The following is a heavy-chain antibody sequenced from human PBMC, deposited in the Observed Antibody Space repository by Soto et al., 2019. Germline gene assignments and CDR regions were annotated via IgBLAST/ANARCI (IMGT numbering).Heavy chain of an antibody. CDR2: ISPSTSHI. V-gene: IGHV3-21*01. Sequence: EVHLVESGGGLVQPGGSLRLSCAVSGFTFSSCTMNWVRQAPGKGLEWVSSISPSTSHIYYADSVKGRFTISRDNANNSLFLQMNSLRAEDTAVYYCSGCSGGACHQNYGMDVWGQGTTVTVSS. CDR1: GFTFSSCT. J-gene: IGHJ6*02. D-gene: IGHD2-15*01. CDR3: SGCSGGACHQNYGMDV.